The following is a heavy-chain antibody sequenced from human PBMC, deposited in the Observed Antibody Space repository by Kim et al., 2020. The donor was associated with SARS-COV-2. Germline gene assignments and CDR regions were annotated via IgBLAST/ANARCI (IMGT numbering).Heavy chain of an antibody. V-gene: IGHV4-59*01. CDR2: IYYSGST. CDR3: ARGSWYSSGWSRFDY. CDR1: GGSISSYY. D-gene: IGHD6-19*01. Sequence: SETLSLTCTVSGGSISSYYWSWIRQPPGKGLEWIGYIYYSGSTNYNPSLKSRVTISVDTSKNQFSLKLSSVTAADTAVYYCARGSWYSSGWSRFDYWGQGTLVTVSS. J-gene: IGHJ4*02.